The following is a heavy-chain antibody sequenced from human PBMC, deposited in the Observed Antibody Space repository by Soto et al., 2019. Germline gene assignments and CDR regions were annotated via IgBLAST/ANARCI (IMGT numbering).Heavy chain of an antibody. J-gene: IGHJ4*02. CDR3: AKAPEYRGYDYRWGRYLDY. D-gene: IGHD5-12*01. CDR1: GFTFSSYA. CDR2: ISGSGGST. V-gene: IGHV3-23*01. Sequence: EGQLLESGGGLVQPGGSLRLSCAASGFTFSSYAMNWVRQAPGKGLEWVSAISGSGGSTYYADSVKGRFTMSRDNSKNTLYLQMNSLRAEDTAVYYCAKAPEYRGYDYRWGRYLDYWGQGTLVTVSS.